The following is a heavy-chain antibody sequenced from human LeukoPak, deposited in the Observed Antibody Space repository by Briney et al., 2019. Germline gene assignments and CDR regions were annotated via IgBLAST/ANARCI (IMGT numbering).Heavy chain of an antibody. J-gene: IGHJ5*02. Sequence: SETLSLTCAVYGGSFSGYYWSWLRQPPGKGLEWIGEINHSGSTNYNPSLKSRVTISVDTSKNQFSLKLSSVTAADTAVYYCASTRRAPTYYYGSGSYRSPYNWFDRWGQGTLVTVSS. D-gene: IGHD3-10*01. V-gene: IGHV4-34*01. CDR2: INHSGST. CDR3: ASTRRAPTYYYGSGSYRSPYNWFDR. CDR1: GGSFSGYY.